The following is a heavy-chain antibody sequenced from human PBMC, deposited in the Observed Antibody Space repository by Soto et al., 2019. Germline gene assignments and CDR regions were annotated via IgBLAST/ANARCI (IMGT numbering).Heavy chain of an antibody. Sequence: QVQLVESGGGVVQPGRSLRLSCAASGFTFSSYGMHWVRQAPGKGLEWVAVISYDGSNKYYADSVKGRFTISRDNSKNTLYLQMNSLRAEDTAVYYCEKDLSFRGITIFGDPWGMDVWGQGTTVTVSS. CDR2: ISYDGSNK. J-gene: IGHJ6*02. CDR3: EKDLSFRGITIFGDPWGMDV. V-gene: IGHV3-30*18. CDR1: GFTFSSYG. D-gene: IGHD3-3*01.